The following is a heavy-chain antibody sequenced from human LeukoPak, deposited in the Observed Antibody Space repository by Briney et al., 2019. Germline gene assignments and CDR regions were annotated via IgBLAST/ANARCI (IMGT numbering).Heavy chain of an antibody. D-gene: IGHD2-21*01. V-gene: IGHV4-34*01. CDR2: INHSGST. CDR1: GGPFSGYY. J-gene: IGHJ4*02. Sequence: PSETLSLTCAVYGGPFSGYYWSWIRQPPGKGLEWIGEINHSGSTNYNPSLKSRVTISVDTSKNQFSLTLSSVTAADTAVYYCARYVAEVDYWGQGTLVTVSS. CDR3: ARYVAEVDY.